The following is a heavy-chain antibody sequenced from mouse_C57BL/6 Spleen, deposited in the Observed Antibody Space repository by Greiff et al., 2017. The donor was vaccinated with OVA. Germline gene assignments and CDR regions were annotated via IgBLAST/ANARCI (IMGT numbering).Heavy chain of an antibody. V-gene: IGHV1-54*01. CDR3: ECSRVHYDSREGWDFDV. J-gene: IGHJ1*03. CDR1: GYAFTNYL. CDR2: IHPGSGGT. D-gene: IGHD1-1*01. Sequence: VQLQQSGAELVRPGTSVKVSCKASGYAFTNYLIEWVKQRPGQGLEWIGVIHPGSGGTYYNEKFKGKATLTADKSSSTAYMPLSSLTSEDSAVSSWECSRVHYDSREGWDFDVWGTGTTVTVSS.